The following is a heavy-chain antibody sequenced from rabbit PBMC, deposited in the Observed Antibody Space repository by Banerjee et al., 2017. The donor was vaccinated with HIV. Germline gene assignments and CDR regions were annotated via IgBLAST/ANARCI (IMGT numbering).Heavy chain of an antibody. CDR2: IYAGSSGST. V-gene: IGHV1S40*01. D-gene: IGHD8-1*01. Sequence: QSLEESGGDLVKPGASLTLTCTASGFSFSSSYWICWVRQAPGKGLEWIACIYAGSSGSTHYASWAKGRFTISKTSSTTVTLQMTSLTAADTATYFCARWAESSTYRYYFTLWGPGTLVTVS. CDR3: ARWAESSTYRYYFTL. CDR1: GFSFSSSYW. J-gene: IGHJ4*01.